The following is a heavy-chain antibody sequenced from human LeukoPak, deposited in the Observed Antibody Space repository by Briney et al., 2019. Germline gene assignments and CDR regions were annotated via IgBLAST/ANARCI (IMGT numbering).Heavy chain of an antibody. D-gene: IGHD3-22*01. CDR1: GGSFSGYY. Sequence: SETLSLTRAVYGGSFSGYYWSWIRQPPGKGLEWIGEINHSGSTNYNPSLKSRVTISVDTSKNQFSLELSSVTAADTAVYYCARSITMIVVVIRWYYFDYWGQGTLVTVSS. CDR3: ARSITMIVVVIRWYYFDY. J-gene: IGHJ4*02. V-gene: IGHV4-34*01. CDR2: INHSGST.